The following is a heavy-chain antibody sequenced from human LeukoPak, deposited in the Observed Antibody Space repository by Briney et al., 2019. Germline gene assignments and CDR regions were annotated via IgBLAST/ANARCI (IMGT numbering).Heavy chain of an antibody. Sequence: GGSLRLSCAASGFTFSSYWMSWVRQAPGKGLEWVASIKQAGSEKYYVDSVKGRFTISRDNAKNSLYLQMNSLRAEDTAVYYCASLTVEGAFDIWGQGTMVTVSS. CDR2: IKQAGSEK. J-gene: IGHJ3*02. CDR1: GFTFSSYW. CDR3: ASLTVEGAFDI. V-gene: IGHV3-7*01. D-gene: IGHD1-14*01.